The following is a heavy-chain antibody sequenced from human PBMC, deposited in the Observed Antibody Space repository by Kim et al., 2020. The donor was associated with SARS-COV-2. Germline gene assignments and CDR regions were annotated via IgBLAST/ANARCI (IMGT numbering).Heavy chain of an antibody. Sequence: PTYAQGFTGRFVFSLDTSVNTAYLQISGLKAEDTAIYYCARGGIRFYAFDIWGQGTMVTVSS. V-gene: IGHV7-4-1*02. J-gene: IGHJ3*02. CDR2: P. CDR3: ARGGIRFYAFDI. D-gene: IGHD3-3*02.